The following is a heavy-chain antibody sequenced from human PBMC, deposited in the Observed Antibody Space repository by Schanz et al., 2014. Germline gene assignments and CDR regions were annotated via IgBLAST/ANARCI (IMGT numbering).Heavy chain of an antibody. D-gene: IGHD6-6*01. CDR1: RYTFNTYG. V-gene: IGHV1-46*03. J-gene: IGHJ4*02. CDR2: INPSGGST. Sequence: GPEVKEPGASVKVSCEASRYTFNTYGLNWVRQAPGQGLEWMGIINPSGGSTRYGQKFQGRITVTTDTSTSTVYLELSSLRSDDTAVYYCGRGFSRSYIDFWGQGTLITVSS. CDR3: GRGFSRSYIDF.